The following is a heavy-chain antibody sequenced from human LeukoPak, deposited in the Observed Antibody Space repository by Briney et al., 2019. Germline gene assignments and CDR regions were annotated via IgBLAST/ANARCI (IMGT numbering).Heavy chain of an antibody. D-gene: IGHD6-13*01. CDR1: GGSISSYY. CDR3: ARAGIAAAGTRFDP. Sequence: SETLSLTCTVSGGSISSYYWSWIRQPPGKGLEWIGYIYYSGSTNYNPSLKSRVTISVDTSKNQFSLKLNSVTAADTAVYYCARAGIAAAGTRFDPWGQGTLVTVSS. V-gene: IGHV4-59*01. CDR2: IYYSGST. J-gene: IGHJ5*02.